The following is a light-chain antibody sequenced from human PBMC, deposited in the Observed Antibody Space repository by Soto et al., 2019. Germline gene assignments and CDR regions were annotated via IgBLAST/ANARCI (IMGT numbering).Light chain of an antibody. CDR1: SSDVGGYNY. J-gene: IGLJ1*01. CDR3: SSYTSSSTRV. CDR2: EVS. V-gene: IGLV2-14*01. Sequence: QSALTQPASVSGSPGQSLTISCTGTSSDVGGYNYVSWYQQHPGKAPKLMIYEVSNRPSGVSNRFSGSKSGNTASLTISGLQAEDEADYYCSSYTSSSTRVFGTGTQLTVL.